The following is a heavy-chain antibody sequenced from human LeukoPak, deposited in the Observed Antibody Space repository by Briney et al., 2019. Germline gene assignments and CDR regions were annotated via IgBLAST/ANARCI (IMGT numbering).Heavy chain of an antibody. D-gene: IGHD3-9*01. Sequence: PGGSLRLSCAASGFTFSHHGMHWVRQAPGKGLEWVAFIRNDGSNHYYADSVKGRFTISRDNSKNNVYLQMNSLRAEDTAVYYCATFLTASAPYAPNFDYWGQGTLVTVSS. CDR3: ATFLTASAPYAPNFDY. CDR1: GFTFSHHG. J-gene: IGHJ4*02. V-gene: IGHV3-30*02. CDR2: IRNDGSNH.